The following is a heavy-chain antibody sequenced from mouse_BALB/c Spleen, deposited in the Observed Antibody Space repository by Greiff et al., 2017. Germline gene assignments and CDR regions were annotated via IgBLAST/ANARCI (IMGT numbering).Heavy chain of an antibody. CDR3: ARDYYGYEAMDY. D-gene: IGHD1-2*01. Sequence: LQESGAELAKPGASVKMSCKASGYTFTSYWMHWVKQRPGQGLEWIGYINPSTGYTEYNQKFKDKATLTADKSSSTAYMQLSSLTSEDSAVYYCARDYYGYEAMDYWGQGTSVTVSS. CDR1: GYTFTSYW. CDR2: INPSTGYT. J-gene: IGHJ4*01. V-gene: IGHV1-7*01.